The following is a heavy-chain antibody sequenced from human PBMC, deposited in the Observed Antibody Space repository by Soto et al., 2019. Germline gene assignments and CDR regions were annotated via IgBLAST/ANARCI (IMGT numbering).Heavy chain of an antibody. Sequence: GGSLRLSCAASGFVFRVYWMSWVRQAPGKGLEWVANIKEDGSEANYVDSVKGRFAVSRDKDTNSLYLQLNSLTPEDSAVYYCARSTRQWFGGKLSYYFDFWGHGTLVTVSS. CDR3: ARSTRQWFGGKLSYYFDF. CDR1: GFVFRVYW. D-gene: IGHD3-10*01. J-gene: IGHJ4*01. CDR2: IKEDGSEA. V-gene: IGHV3-7*01.